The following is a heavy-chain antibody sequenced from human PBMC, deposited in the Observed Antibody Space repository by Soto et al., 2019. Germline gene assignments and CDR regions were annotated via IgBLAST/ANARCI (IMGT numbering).Heavy chain of an antibody. J-gene: IGHJ4*02. V-gene: IGHV4-34*01. CDR2: INHSGST. CDR3: ASGGTAMALY. Sequence: QVQLQQWGAGLLKPSETLSLTCAVYGGSFSGYYWSWIRQPPGKGLEWIGEINHSGSTNYNPSLKSRVAISVGTSKNQFSLKLSSVTAADTAVYYCASGGTAMALYWGQGTLVTVSS. CDR1: GGSFSGYY. D-gene: IGHD5-18*01.